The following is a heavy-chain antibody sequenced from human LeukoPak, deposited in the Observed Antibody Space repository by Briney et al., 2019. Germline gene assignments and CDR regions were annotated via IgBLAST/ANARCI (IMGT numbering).Heavy chain of an antibody. CDR1: GYTFTGYY. CDR3: ARVMTNYDSSGYPHAFDI. CDR2: INPNSGGT. Sequence: GASVNVSCKASGYTFTGYYVHWVRQAPGQGLVWMGWINPNSGGTNSAQKFQGRVTMTRDTSISTACMDLSSLRSEDTAVYYCARVMTNYDSSGYPHAFDIWGQGTMVTVSS. D-gene: IGHD3-22*01. V-gene: IGHV1-2*02. J-gene: IGHJ3*02.